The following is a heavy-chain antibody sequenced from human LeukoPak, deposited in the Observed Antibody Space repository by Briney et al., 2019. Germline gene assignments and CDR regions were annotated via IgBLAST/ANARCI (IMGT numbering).Heavy chain of an antibody. V-gene: IGHV3-30*02. D-gene: IGHD6-19*01. CDR1: GFTFSSYG. Sequence: PGGSLRLSCAASGFTFSSYGMHWVRQAPGKGLEWVAFIRYDGSNKYYADSVKGRFTISRDSSKNTLFLEMNSLRVEDTAVYYCAKRQTTGWYLFDYWGQGTVVTVSS. CDR2: IRYDGSNK. CDR3: AKRQTTGWYLFDY. J-gene: IGHJ4*02.